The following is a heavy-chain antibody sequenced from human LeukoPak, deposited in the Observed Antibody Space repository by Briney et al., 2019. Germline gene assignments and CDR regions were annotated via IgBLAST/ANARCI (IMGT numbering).Heavy chain of an antibody. Sequence: GGSLRLSCAASGFTFDDYGMSWVRQAPGKGLEWVSGINWNGGSTGYADSVKGRFTISRDNAKNSLYLQMNSLRAEDTALYYCAKGLERESRLDSWGQGTLVTVSS. D-gene: IGHD1-1*01. CDR2: INWNGGST. CDR1: GFTFDDYG. J-gene: IGHJ4*02. V-gene: IGHV3-20*04. CDR3: AKGLERESRLDS.